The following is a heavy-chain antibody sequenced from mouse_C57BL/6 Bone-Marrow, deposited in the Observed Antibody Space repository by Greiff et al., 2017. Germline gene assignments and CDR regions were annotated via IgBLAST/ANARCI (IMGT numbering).Heavy chain of an antibody. Sequence: VQLQQSGPELVKPGASVKISCKASGYAFSSSWMNWVKQRPGKGLEWIGRIYPGDGDTNYNGKFKGKATLTADKSSSTAYMQLSSLTSEDSAVYFCAREGIYYDYGYWGQGTTLTVSS. J-gene: IGHJ2*01. D-gene: IGHD2-4*01. CDR2: IYPGDGDT. CDR1: GYAFSSSW. CDR3: AREGIYYDYGY. V-gene: IGHV1-82*01.